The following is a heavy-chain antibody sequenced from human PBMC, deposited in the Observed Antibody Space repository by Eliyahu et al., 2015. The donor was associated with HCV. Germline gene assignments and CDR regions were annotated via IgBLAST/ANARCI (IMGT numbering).Heavy chain of an antibody. Sequence: VESGGVLVQPGESLRLTCEAAGFTVSKAYMSWVRQAPRKGLEWVSILYSSGQTYYADSLQDRFTISRDSSKNTLFLQLNNLRAEDTALYYCARNSYDIRYGYYFDLWGRGTLVTVSS. CDR3: ARNSYDIRYGYYFDL. D-gene: IGHD2-15*01. J-gene: IGHJ2*01. V-gene: IGHV3-66*01. CDR2: LYSSGQT. CDR1: GFTVSKAY.